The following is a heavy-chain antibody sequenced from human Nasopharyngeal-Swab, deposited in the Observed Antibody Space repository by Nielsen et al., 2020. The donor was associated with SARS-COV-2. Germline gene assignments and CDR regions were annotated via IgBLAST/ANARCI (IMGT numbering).Heavy chain of an antibody. CDR2: INAGNGDT. Sequence: ASVKVSCKASGYTFTSYSMLWVSQAPGQRLEWMGWINAGNGDTRYSRKSQGRVTITRDTSASTAYMELSSLRSEDTAVYFCARDLDSSGQIDFWGQGALVTVSS. CDR3: ARDLDSSGQIDF. J-gene: IGHJ4*02. D-gene: IGHD6-19*01. V-gene: IGHV1-3*01. CDR1: GYTFTSYS.